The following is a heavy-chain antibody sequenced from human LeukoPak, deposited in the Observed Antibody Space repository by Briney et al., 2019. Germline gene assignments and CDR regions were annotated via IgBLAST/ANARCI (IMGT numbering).Heavy chain of an antibody. V-gene: IGHV3-30*02. CDR1: GFTFSIYG. CDR3: AKDSGTYYAYFDY. CDR2: IRYDGSDK. D-gene: IGHD1-26*01. Sequence: PGGSLRLSCAASGFTFSIYGMHWVRQAPGKGLEWVAFIRYDGSDKYYADSVKGRFTISRDNSKNALYLQMNSLRPEDTTVYYCAKDSGTYYAYFDYWGQGTLVTVSS. J-gene: IGHJ4*02.